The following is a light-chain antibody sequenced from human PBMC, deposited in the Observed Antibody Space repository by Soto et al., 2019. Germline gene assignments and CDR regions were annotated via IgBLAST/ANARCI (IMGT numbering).Light chain of an antibody. CDR1: SSDIGGYNY. CDR2: DVS. J-gene: IGLJ1*01. Sequence: QSALTQPASVSGSPGQSITISCTGTSSDIGGYNYVSWYQQHPGKAPELMIYDVSIRPSGVSNRFSGSKSGNTASLTISGVQAEDEADYYCSSYTSSSKYVFGTGTKVTVL. CDR3: SSYTSSSKYV. V-gene: IGLV2-14*03.